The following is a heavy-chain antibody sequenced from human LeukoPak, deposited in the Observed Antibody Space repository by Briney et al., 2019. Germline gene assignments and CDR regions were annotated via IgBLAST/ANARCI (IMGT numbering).Heavy chain of an antibody. V-gene: IGHV3-23*01. Sequence: PGGSLRLSCEASGFDFSSYAMSWVRQAPGKGLEWVSAISDSGNTYHADSVKGRFTISRDSSKNTLFLQMNRLRPEDAAVYYCAKAPVTTCRGAYCYPFDYWGQGTLVTVSS. CDR1: GFDFSSYA. J-gene: IGHJ4*02. CDR2: ISDSGNT. D-gene: IGHD2-21*01. CDR3: AKAPVTTCRGAYCYPFDY.